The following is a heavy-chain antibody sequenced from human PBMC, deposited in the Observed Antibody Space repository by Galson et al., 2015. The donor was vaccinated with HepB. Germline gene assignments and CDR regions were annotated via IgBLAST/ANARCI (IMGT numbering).Heavy chain of an antibody. CDR1: GYTFTSYA. CDR3: ARDTYYYDSSGVRSGAFDI. J-gene: IGHJ3*02. CDR2: INAGNGNT. V-gene: IGHV1-3*01. D-gene: IGHD3-22*01. Sequence: SVKVSCKASGYTFTSYAMHWVRQAPGQRLEWMGWINAGNGNTRYSQKFQGRVTITRDTSASTAYMELSSLRSEDTAVYYCARDTYYYDSSGVRSGAFDIWGQGTMVTVSS.